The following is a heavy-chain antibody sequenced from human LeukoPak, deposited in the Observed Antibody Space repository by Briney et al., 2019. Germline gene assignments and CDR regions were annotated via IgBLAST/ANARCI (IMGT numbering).Heavy chain of an antibody. CDR1: GFTFSDYY. J-gene: IGHJ3*02. Sequence: GGSLRLSCAASGFTFSDYYMSWICQAPGKGLEWVSYISSSGSTIYYADSVKGRFTISRDNATNSLYLQMNSLRAEDTAVYYCARLLGYCSSTSCQGDAFDIWGQGTMVTVSS. D-gene: IGHD2-2*01. CDR3: ARLLGYCSSTSCQGDAFDI. V-gene: IGHV3-11*01. CDR2: ISSSGSTI.